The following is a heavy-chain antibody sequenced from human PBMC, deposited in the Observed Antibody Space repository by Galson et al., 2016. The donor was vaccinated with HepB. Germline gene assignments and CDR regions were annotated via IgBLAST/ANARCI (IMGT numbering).Heavy chain of an antibody. Sequence: SLRLSCAASGFTFVTYAMYWVRQAPGKGLEWVALISFDGGKIIYAESVKGRFTISRDNSKNALYLQMNSLGAEDTAVYYCASLLVTATPDYWGQGTLVTVSS. J-gene: IGHJ4*02. D-gene: IGHD2-15*01. V-gene: IGHV3-30-3*01. CDR2: ISFDGGKI. CDR1: GFTFVTYA. CDR3: ASLLVTATPDY.